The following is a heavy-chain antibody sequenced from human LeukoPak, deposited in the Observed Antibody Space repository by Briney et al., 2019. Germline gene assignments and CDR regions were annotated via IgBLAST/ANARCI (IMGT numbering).Heavy chain of an antibody. Sequence: LRLSCAASGFTFSSYAMSWVRQHPGKGLEWIGYIYYSGSTYYNPSLKSRVTISVDTSKNQFSLKLSSVTAADTAVYYCASSVRCGGDCYSPLDAFDIWGQGTMVTVSS. CDR1: GFTFSSYA. J-gene: IGHJ3*02. V-gene: IGHV4-31*02. D-gene: IGHD2-21*02. CDR2: IYYSGST. CDR3: ASSVRCGGDCYSPLDAFDI.